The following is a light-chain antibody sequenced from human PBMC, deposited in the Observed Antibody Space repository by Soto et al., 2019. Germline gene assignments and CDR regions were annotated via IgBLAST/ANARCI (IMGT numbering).Light chain of an antibody. J-gene: IGKJ1*01. CDR1: QSIINY. CDR3: QQRSNWPPK. CDR2: AAS. Sequence: DIQLTQARSCVSASVGDRVSITCLTSQSIINYLXWYQQKPGKVHKTLIYAASSLQSGIPASFSGSGSVTDFTRTISGLEPEDFAVYYGQQRSNWPPKFGQGTKVDIK. V-gene: IGKV1-39*01.